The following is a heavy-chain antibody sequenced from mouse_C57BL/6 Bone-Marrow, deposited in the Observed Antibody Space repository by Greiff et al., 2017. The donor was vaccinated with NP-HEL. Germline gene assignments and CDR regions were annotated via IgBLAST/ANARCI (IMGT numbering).Heavy chain of an antibody. V-gene: IGHV5-12*01. D-gene: IGHD1-1*01. CDR1: GFTFSDYY. Sequence: EVKLQESGGGLVQPGGSLKLSCAASGFTFSDYYMYWVRQTPEKRLEWVAYISNGGGSTYYPDTVKGRFTISRDNAKNTLYLQMSRLKSEDTAMYYCARHTHYYGSSPFAYWGQGTLVTVSA. J-gene: IGHJ3*01. CDR2: ISNGGGST. CDR3: ARHTHYYGSSPFAY.